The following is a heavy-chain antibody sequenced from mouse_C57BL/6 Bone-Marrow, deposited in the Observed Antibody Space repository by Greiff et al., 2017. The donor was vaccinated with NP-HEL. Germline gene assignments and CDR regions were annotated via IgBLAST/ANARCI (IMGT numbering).Heavy chain of an antibody. J-gene: IGHJ3*01. CDR3: TRGGNYYGSRKEAWFAY. CDR1: GYTFTSYW. D-gene: IGHD1-1*01. CDR2: IYPGNSDT. Sequence: VQLQQSGTVLARPGASVKMSCKTSGYTFTSYWMHWVKQRPGQGLEWIGAIYPGNSDTSYNQKFKGKAKLTAVTSASTAYMELSSLTNEDSAVYYCTRGGNYYGSRKEAWFAYWGQGTLVTVSA. V-gene: IGHV1-5*01.